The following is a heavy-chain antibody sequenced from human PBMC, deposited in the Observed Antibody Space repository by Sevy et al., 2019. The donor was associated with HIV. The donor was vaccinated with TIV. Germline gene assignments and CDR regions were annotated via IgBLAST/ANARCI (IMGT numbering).Heavy chain of an antibody. Sequence: GGSLRLSCEAFGFAFSDYAMHWVRQVPGKGLEWLAVVSYDGSNTSYADSVKGRFTVSRDNSKNTLYLQMNSLRREDTAVFYCARFPPQRAFDIWGQGTTVTVSS. CDR2: VSYDGSNT. J-gene: IGHJ3*02. CDR3: ARFPPQRAFDI. V-gene: IGHV3-30-3*01. CDR1: GFAFSDYA.